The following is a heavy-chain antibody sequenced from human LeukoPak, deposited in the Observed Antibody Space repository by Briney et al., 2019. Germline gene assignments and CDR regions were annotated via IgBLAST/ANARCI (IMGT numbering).Heavy chain of an antibody. V-gene: IGHV4-59*01. CDR2: IYYSGST. J-gene: IGHJ4*02. CDR1: VGSISSYY. Sequence: SETLSLTCTVSVGSISSYYWSGIRQPPGKGLEWIGYIYYSGSTNYSPSLKSRVTISVDTSKNQFSLKLSSVTAADTAVYYCARLYSSSLGRVFDYWGQGTLVTVSS. CDR3: ARLYSSSLGRVFDY. D-gene: IGHD6-13*01.